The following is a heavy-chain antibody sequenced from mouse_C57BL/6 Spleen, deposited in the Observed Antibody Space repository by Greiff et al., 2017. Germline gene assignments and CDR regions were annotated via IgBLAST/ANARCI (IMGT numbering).Heavy chain of an antibody. CDR3: TTYDYDDD. V-gene: IGHV14-1*01. CDR1: GFNIKDYY. Sequence: EVKLMESGAELVRPGASVKLSCTASGFNIKDYYMHWVKQRPEQGLEWIGRLDPEDGDTEYAPKFQGKATMTAATSSNTAYLQLSSLTSEDTAVYYCTTYDYDDDWGQGTSLTVSS. CDR2: LDPEDGDT. D-gene: IGHD2-4*01. J-gene: IGHJ2*02.